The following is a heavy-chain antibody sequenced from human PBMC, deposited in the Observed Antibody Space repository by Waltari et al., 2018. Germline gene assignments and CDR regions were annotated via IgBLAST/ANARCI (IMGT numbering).Heavy chain of an antibody. CDR3: AKTLLVSLYGLDV. J-gene: IGHJ6*02. CDR2: VSHRGNT. CDR1: GGPLSGYS. V-gene: IGHV4-34*02. Sequence: QVHLQQWGAGLLKPSETLSLTCGVYGGPLSGYSWNWIRQSPERGLEWIGAVSHRGNTTYNPSLSGRATILVATSRSQVSLKLHSVTAADTAIYYCAKTLLVSLYGLDVWGQGTTVIVSS. D-gene: IGHD1-26*01.